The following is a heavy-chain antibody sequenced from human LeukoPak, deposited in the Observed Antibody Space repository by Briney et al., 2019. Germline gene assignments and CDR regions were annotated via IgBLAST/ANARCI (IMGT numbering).Heavy chain of an antibody. J-gene: IGHJ4*02. CDR3: ARHGWSSSKYYFDY. D-gene: IGHD6-6*01. CDR2: IYYSGST. CDR1: GGSISSGDYY. Sequence: PSETLSLTCTVSGGSISSGDYYWSWIRQPPGTGLEWIGYIYYSGSTYYNPSLKSRVTISVDTSKNQFSLKLSSVIAADTAVYYCARHGWSSSKYYFDYWGQGTLVTVSP. V-gene: IGHV4-30-4*01.